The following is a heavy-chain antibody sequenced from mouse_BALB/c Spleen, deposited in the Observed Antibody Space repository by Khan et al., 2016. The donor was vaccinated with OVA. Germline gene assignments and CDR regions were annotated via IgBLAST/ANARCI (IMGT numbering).Heavy chain of an antibody. CDR3: ARGYDFVAS. Sequence: EVQLQQSGPDLVKPGASVKISCKASGYSFTLYYMSWVKQSHGKSLEWIGRVNPNTDNINYNQEFKGKAILTVAKSSNTAYMELRSLTSEAPAVYSCARGYDFVASWGQGTLVTVSA. V-gene: IGHV1-18*01. D-gene: IGHD2-14*01. CDR1: GYSFTLYY. J-gene: IGHJ3*01. CDR2: VNPNTDNI.